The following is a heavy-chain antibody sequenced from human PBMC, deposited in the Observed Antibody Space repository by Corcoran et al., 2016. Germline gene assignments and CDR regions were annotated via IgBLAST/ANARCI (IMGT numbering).Heavy chain of an antibody. J-gene: IGHJ6*02. CDR2: IIPIFGTA. CDR1: GGTFSSYA. Sequence: QVQLVQSGAEVRKPGSSVKVSCKASGGTFSSYAISWVRQAPGQGLEWMGGIIPIFGTANYAQKFQGRVTITADESTSTAYMELSSLRSEDTAVYYWANRSKGAVGWSGYSNLYYYYYGMDVWGQGTTVTVSS. V-gene: IGHV1-69*01. D-gene: IGHD3-3*01. CDR3: ANRSKGAVGWSGYSNLYYYYYGMDV.